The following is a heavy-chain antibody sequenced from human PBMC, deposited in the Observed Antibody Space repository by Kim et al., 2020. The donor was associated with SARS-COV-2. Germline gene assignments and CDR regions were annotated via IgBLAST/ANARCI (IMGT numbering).Heavy chain of an antibody. Sequence: SVKVSCEASGDTFINYSFNWVRQAPGQGLEWMGGVIPLLDKPDYAQNLQGRVTITADQSTSTVYMEVSSLRFDDTAIYYCTRCLDHGYQNGPFDSWGQGTLITVSS. CDR2: VIPLLDKP. D-gene: IGHD5-12*01. CDR1: GDTFINYS. V-gene: IGHV1-69*13. J-gene: IGHJ5*01. CDR3: TRCLDHGYQNGPFDS.